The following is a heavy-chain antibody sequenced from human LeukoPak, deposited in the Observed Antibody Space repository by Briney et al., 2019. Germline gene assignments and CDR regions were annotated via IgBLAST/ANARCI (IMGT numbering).Heavy chain of an antibody. CDR3: AKGNVEEWLILGYFDL. CDR1: GFSLKIYG. CDR2: VWYDGRNR. J-gene: IGHJ2*01. D-gene: IGHD3-3*01. Sequence: GGTLRLSRVVSGFSLKIYGMQCVTHAPGKGLEWVAVVWYDGRNRNYAVSVKGRFTISRDNSKNTLYLQMDSLRDEDTAVYYCAKGNVEEWLILGYFDLWGRGTLVTVSS. V-gene: IGHV3-33*03.